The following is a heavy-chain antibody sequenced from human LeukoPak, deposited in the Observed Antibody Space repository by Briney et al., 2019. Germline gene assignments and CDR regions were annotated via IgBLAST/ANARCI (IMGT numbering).Heavy chain of an antibody. D-gene: IGHD2-2*01. CDR1: GFTFSSYE. CDR3: AARKTSEYCSSTSCPSDY. J-gene: IGHJ4*02. Sequence: PGGSLRLSCVASGFTFSSYEMNWVRQAPGRGLEWVSYMSFSGSTIYYADSVKGRFTISRDNAKNSLYLQMNSLRAEDTAVYYCAARKTSEYCSSTSCPSDYWGQGTLVTVSS. V-gene: IGHV3-48*03. CDR2: MSFSGSTI.